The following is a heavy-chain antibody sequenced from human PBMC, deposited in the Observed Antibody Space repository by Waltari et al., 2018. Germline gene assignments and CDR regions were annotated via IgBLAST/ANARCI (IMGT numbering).Heavy chain of an antibody. Sequence: QVQLQQWGAGLLKPSETLSLTCAVYGGSFSGYYWSWIRQPPGKGLEWIGEINHSGSTNDNQSRKSRVTIAVDTSKNQFALKLSSVTAADTAVYYCARGLNPPECSSTSCYAYHNWFDPWGQGTLVTVSS. D-gene: IGHD2-2*01. CDR2: INHSGST. V-gene: IGHV4-34*01. J-gene: IGHJ5*02. CDR1: GGSFSGYY. CDR3: ARGLNPPECSSTSCYAYHNWFDP.